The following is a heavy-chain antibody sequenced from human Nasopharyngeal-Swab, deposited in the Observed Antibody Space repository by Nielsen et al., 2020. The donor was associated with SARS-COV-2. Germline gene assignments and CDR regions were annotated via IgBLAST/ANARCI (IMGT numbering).Heavy chain of an antibody. V-gene: IGHV4-39*01. CDR3: ARHGTTVTRNYAFDI. J-gene: IGHJ3*02. D-gene: IGHD4-17*01. CDR2: IYYSGST. Sequence: WIRQPPGKGLGWIGSIYYSGSTYYNPSLKSRVTISVDTSKNQFSLKLSSVTAADTAVYYCARHGTTVTRNYAFDIWGLGTMVTVSS.